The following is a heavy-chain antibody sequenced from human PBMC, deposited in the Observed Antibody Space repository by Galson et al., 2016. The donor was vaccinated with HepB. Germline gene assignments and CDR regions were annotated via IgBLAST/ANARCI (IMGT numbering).Heavy chain of an antibody. CDR2: NK. Sequence: NKFHADSVKGRFATSRDNSKNTLYLQMNSLRAEDTAVYYCAKDMNDRGFDYWGQGILVTVST. CDR3: AKDMNDRGFDY. V-gene: IGHV3-33*03. J-gene: IGHJ4*02. D-gene: IGHD1-1*01.